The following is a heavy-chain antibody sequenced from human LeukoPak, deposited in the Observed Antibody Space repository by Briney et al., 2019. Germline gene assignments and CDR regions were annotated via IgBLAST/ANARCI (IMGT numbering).Heavy chain of an antibody. J-gene: IGHJ6*02. CDR3: AKDLDAPWGYGMDV. CDR1: GFTFSSYG. D-gene: IGHD3-16*01. V-gene: IGHV3-30*18. CDR2: ISYDGSNK. Sequence: GRSLRLSCAASGFTFSSYGMHWVRQAPGKRLEWVAVISYDGSNKYYADSVKGRFTISRDNSKNTLYLQMNSLRAEDTAVYYCAKDLDAPWGYGMDVWGQGTTVTVSS.